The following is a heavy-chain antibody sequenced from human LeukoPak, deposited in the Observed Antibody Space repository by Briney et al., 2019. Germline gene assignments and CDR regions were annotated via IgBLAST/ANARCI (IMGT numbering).Heavy chain of an antibody. CDR1: GGSFSGYY. CDR3: AREEVVVPAAIHY. V-gene: IGHV4-34*01. J-gene: IGHJ4*02. CDR2: INHSGST. Sequence: PSETLSLTCAVYGGSFSGYYWSWIRQPPGKGLEWIGEINHSGSTNYNPSLKSRVTISVDTSKNQFSLKLSSVTAADTAVYYCAREEVVVPAAIHYWGQGTLVTVSS. D-gene: IGHD2-2*02.